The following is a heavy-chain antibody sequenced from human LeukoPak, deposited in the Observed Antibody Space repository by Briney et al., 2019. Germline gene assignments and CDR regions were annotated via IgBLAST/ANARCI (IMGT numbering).Heavy chain of an antibody. D-gene: IGHD3-9*01. CDR1: GYTFTSYD. CDR2: MNPNSGNT. J-gene: IGHJ4*02. Sequence: ASVKVSCKASGYTFTSYDINWVRQATGQGLEWMGWMNPNSGNTGYAQKFQGRVNMTRNTSISTAYMELSSLRSEDTAVYYCARYYDILTGYQGWGQGTLVTVSS. CDR3: ARYYDILTGYQG. V-gene: IGHV1-8*01.